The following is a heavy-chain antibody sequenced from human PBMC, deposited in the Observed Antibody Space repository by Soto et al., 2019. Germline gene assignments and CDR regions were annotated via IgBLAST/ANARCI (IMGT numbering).Heavy chain of an antibody. J-gene: IGHJ3*02. V-gene: IGHV1-69*01. CDR3: ARAGRQLVPFGGAFDI. Sequence: QVQLVQSGAEVKKPGSSVKVSCKASGGTFSSYATSWVRQAPGQGLEWMGGIIPIFGTANYAQKFQGRVTITADESTSTAYMELSSLRSEVTAVYYCARAGRQLVPFGGAFDIWGQGTMVTVSS. CDR1: GGTFSSYA. D-gene: IGHD6-6*01. CDR2: IIPIFGTA.